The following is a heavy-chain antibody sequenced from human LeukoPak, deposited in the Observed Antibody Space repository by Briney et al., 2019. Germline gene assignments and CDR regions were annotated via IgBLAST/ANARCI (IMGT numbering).Heavy chain of an antibody. CDR3: AREGGYGSGAGNGMDV. CDR1: GGSISRSSYY. CDR2: IYYSGTT. Sequence: SETLSLTCTVSGGSISRSSYYWGWIRQPPGKGLEWIGSIYYSGTTYYNPSLESRITVSVDTSKNQFSLKLSSVTAADAAEYYCAREGGYGSGAGNGMDVWGQGTTVTVSS. D-gene: IGHD3-10*01. V-gene: IGHV4-39*07. J-gene: IGHJ6*02.